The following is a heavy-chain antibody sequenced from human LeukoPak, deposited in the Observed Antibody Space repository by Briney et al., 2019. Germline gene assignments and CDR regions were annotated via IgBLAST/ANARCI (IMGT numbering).Heavy chain of an antibody. J-gene: IGHJ6*03. Sequence: GGAPRLSCAASGFTLSSYVMNWVRQALGEGVWWVSYISSSGSTIYYAHSLKGRFTIYRHNSKNTLYLQMNSLRAEDTAVYYCAKGSGYEAQYYYYYMDVWGKGTTVTISS. D-gene: IGHD5-12*01. CDR2: ISSSGSTI. CDR1: GFTLSSYV. CDR3: AKGSGYEAQYYYYYMDV. V-gene: IGHV3-48*03.